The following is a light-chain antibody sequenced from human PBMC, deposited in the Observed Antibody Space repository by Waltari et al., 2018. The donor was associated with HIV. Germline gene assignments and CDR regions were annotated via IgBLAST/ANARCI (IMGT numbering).Light chain of an antibody. CDR2: RND. CDR1: DSNIGSNY. V-gene: IGLV1-47*01. CDR3: EVWVDNLGGPV. J-gene: IGLJ2*01. Sequence: QAILTQPPSASGTPGQRVTISCSGSDSNIGSNYVHWYHQLPPTAPKLLMYRNDQRPSGVPVRFSGSKSGTSATLAISGRRSEDAGDYYCEVWVDNLGGPVFGGGTTLTVL.